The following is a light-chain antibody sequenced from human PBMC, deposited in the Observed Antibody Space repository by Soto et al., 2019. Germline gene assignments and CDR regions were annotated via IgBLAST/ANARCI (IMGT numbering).Light chain of an antibody. Sequence: DIQMTQSPSSLSASVGDRVTITCRASQSISSYLNWYQQKPGKAPKLLIYAASSLQSGVTSRFSGSGTGTDFTLTISSLLPEDFATYYCQQSYSTPTWTFVQGTKVDIK. CDR3: QQSYSTPTWT. J-gene: IGKJ1*01. CDR2: AAS. CDR1: QSISSY. V-gene: IGKV1-39*01.